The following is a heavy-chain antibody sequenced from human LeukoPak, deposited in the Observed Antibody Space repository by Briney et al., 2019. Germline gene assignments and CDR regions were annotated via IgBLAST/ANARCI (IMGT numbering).Heavy chain of an antibody. CDR2: FFYSGST. CDR3: ARHLGMSTLDY. V-gene: IGHV4-34*12. CDR1: GGSFSGYY. D-gene: IGHD5/OR15-5a*01. Sequence: PSETLSLTCAVYGGSFSGYYWSWIRQSPGKGLEWIGNFFYSGSTYCNPSLKSRVTISVDTSKNQFSLNLRSVTAADTAVYYCARHLGMSTLDYWGQGTLVTVSS. J-gene: IGHJ4*02.